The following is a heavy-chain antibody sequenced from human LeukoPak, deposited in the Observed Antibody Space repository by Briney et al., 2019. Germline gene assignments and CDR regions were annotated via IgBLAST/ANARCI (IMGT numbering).Heavy chain of an antibody. V-gene: IGHV1-69*05. CDR1: GGTFSSYA. D-gene: IGHD3-3*01. J-gene: IGHJ3*02. CDR3: ASIGVRYYDFWTGAFDT. Sequence: ASVKVSCKASGGTFSSYAISWVRQAPGQGLEWMGRIIPIFGTANYAQKFQGRVTITTDESTSTAYMELSSLRSEDTAVYYCASIGVRYYDFWTGAFDTWGQGTMVTVSS. CDR2: IIPIFGTA.